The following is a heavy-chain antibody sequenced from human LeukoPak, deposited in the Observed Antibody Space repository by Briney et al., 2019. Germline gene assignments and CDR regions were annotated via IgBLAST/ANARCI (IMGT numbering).Heavy chain of an antibody. CDR2: INAGNGNT. CDR3: ARVKPELRYFDWLSKNDAFDI. CDR1: GYTFTNYA. Sequence: EASVKVSCKASGYTFTNYAMHWVRQAPGQRLEWMGWINAGNGNTKYSQKFQGRVTMTRNTSISTAYMELSSLRSEDTAVYYCARVKPELRYFDWLSKNDAFDIWGQGTMVTVSS. V-gene: IGHV1-3*01. J-gene: IGHJ3*02. D-gene: IGHD3-9*01.